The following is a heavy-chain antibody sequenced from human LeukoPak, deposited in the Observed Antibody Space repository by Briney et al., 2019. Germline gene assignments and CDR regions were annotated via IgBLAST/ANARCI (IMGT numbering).Heavy chain of an antibody. V-gene: IGHV2-5*02. CDR1: GFSLTNSPGG. J-gene: IGHJ5*02. Sequence: SGPTLVKPTQTLTLTCTFSGFSLTNSPGGVGWIRKPPGQALEWLALIYSDDDKRYNPSLKTRLSITKDTSKNQVVLTMTNVDLVDTATYFCAHRGKYLTWFDPWGQGTLVIVSS. D-gene: IGHD2/OR15-2a*01. CDR2: IYSDDDK. CDR3: AHRGKYLTWFDP.